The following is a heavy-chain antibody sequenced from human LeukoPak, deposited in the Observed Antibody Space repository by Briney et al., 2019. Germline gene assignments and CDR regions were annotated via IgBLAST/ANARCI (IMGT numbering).Heavy chain of an antibody. CDR1: GYTFTGVY. Sequence: VASVKISCKASGYTFTGVYIHWVRQAPGQGLEWTGRIEWMGRINPSSGGTNYAQNFQGRVTMAWDTSISTAYLDLSRLTSYDTAVYYCRLFHTPIFDLWGQGTMITVSS. D-gene: IGHD3-3*01. CDR3: RLFHTPIFDL. V-gene: IGHV1-2*06. CDR2: INPSSGGT. J-gene: IGHJ3*01.